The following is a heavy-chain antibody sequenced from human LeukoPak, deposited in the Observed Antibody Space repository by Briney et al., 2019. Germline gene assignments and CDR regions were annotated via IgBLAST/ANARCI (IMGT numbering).Heavy chain of an antibody. CDR1: GGSISSYY. J-gene: IGHJ3*02. V-gene: IGHV4-59*01. CDR2: IYYSGST. D-gene: IGHD3-3*01. Sequence: PSETLSLTCTVSGGSISSYYWSWLRQPPGKGLEWIGYIYYSGSTNYNPSLKSRVTISVDTSKNQFSLKLSSVTAADTAVYYCARGGEGNTISEDAFDIWGQGTMVTVSS. CDR3: ARGGEGNTISEDAFDI.